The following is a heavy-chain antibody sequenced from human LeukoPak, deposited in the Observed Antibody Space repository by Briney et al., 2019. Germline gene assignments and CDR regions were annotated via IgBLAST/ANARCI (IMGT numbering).Heavy chain of an antibody. V-gene: IGHV3-48*04. D-gene: IGHD1-1*01. CDR2: IGIDSGNT. CDR3: ASGHNYAFDN. Sequence: GGSLRLSCTASGFPFSDYSMDWVRQAPGKGLEWISYIGIDSGNTKYADSVRGRFTVSADNAKNSLFLQMNSLRVEDTAVYYCASGHNYAFDNWGQGTLVSVSS. J-gene: IGHJ4*02. CDR1: GFPFSDYS.